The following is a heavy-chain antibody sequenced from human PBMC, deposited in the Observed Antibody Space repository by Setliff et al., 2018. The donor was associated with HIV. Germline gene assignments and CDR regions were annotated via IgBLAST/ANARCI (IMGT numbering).Heavy chain of an antibody. CDR2: IYHSGSS. V-gene: IGHV4-38-2*02. J-gene: IGHJ5*02. D-gene: IGHD3-22*01. Sequence: SETLSLTCAVSGYSISSGYYWGWIRQPPGRGLEWIGSIYHSGSSYYSPSLKSRVTLFLDTSKNQFSLKLRSVTAADTAVYFCARDMMYHYDSSGAFGWFGPWGQGTLVTVSS. CDR3: ARDMMYHYDSSGAFGWFGP. CDR1: GYSISSGYY.